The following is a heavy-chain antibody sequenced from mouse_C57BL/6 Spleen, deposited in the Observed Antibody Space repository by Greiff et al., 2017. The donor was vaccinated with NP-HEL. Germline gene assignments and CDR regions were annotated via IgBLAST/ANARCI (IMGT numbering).Heavy chain of an antibody. V-gene: IGHV2-2*01. CDR1: GFSLTSYG. Sequence: QVQLQQSGPGLVQPSQSLSITCTVSGFSLTSYGVHWVRQSPGKGLEWLGVIWSGGSTDYNAAFISRLSISKDNSKSQVFFKMNSLQADDTAIYYCASFYYDCDEGYYYAMDYWGQGTSVTVSS. D-gene: IGHD2-4*01. CDR3: ASFYYDCDEGYYYAMDY. J-gene: IGHJ4*01. CDR2: IWSGGST.